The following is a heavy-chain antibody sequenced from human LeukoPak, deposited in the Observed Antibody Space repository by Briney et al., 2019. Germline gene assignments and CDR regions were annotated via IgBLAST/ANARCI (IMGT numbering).Heavy chain of an antibody. CDR2: INPNSGDT. D-gene: IGHD6-19*01. J-gene: IGHJ4*02. CDR1: GYSFTGQD. CDR3: ASYPRYSSTPPFDY. V-gene: IGHV1-2*02. Sequence: ASVKVSCKASGYSFTGQDMHWVRQAPGQGLEWMGWINPNSGDTNYAQKFQGRVTMTWDTTISTAYMELNRLTSDDTAVYYCASYPRYSSTPPFDYWGQGTPVTVSS.